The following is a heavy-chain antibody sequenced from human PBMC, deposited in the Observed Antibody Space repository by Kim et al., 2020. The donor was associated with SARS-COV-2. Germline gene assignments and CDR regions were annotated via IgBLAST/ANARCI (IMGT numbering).Heavy chain of an antibody. J-gene: IGHJ5*02. CDR2: IRSKANSYAT. D-gene: IGHD6-19*01. CDR3: TRPTPSGWYVEGEEWFDP. CDR1: GFTFSGSA. V-gene: IGHV3-73*01. Sequence: GGSLRLSCAASGFTFSGSAMHWVRQASGKGLEWVGRIRSKANSYATAYAASVKGRFTISRDDSKNTAYLQMNSLKTEDTAVYYCTRPTPSGWYVEGEEWFDPWGQGTLVTVSS.